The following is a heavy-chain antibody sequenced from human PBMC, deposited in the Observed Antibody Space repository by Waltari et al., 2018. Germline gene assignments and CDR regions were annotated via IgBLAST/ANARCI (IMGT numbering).Heavy chain of an antibody. J-gene: IGHJ5*02. V-gene: IGHV1-2*02. CDR3: ARDLIVGATMPINWFDP. CDR1: GYTFTGYY. Sequence: QVQLVQSGAEVKKPGASVKVSCKASGYTFTGYYMHWVRQAPGQGLEWMRWINPNSGGTNYAQKFQGRVTMTRDTSISTAYMELSRLRSDDTAVYYCARDLIVGATMPINWFDPWGQGTLVTVSS. CDR2: INPNSGGT. D-gene: IGHD1-26*01.